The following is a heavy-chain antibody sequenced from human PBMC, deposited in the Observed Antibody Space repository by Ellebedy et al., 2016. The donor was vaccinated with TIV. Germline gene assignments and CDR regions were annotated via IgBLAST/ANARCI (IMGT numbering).Heavy chain of an antibody. V-gene: IGHV3-48*02. CDR1: GFTLSRYG. J-gene: IGHJ6*04. CDR3: TRDGGRAYEMDV. CDR2: NNAYNNAI. D-gene: IGHD3-16*01. Sequence: GESLKISCAASGFTLSRYGMNWVRQAPGKGPEWVAHNNAYNNAIFYADSVRGRFSISRDNSLYLQMNSLRDEDTAVYYCTRDGGRAYEMDVWGKGTTVTVSS.